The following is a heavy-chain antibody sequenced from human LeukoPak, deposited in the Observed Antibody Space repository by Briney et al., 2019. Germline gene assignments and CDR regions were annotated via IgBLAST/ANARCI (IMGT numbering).Heavy chain of an antibody. J-gene: IGHJ5*02. V-gene: IGHV3-23*01. CDR1: GFTFSSYA. CDR2: ISGSGGST. D-gene: IGHD6-6*01. Sequence: SGGSLRLSCAASGFTFSSYAMSWVRQAPGKGLEWVSAISGSGGSTSYADSVKGRFTISRDNSKNTLYLQMNSLRAEDTAVYYCAKDGGSSWSLNWFDPWGQGTLVTVSS. CDR3: AKDGGSSWSLNWFDP.